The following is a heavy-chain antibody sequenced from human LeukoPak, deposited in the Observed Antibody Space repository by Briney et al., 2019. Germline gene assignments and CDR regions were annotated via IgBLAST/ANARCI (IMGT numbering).Heavy chain of an antibody. J-gene: IGHJ4*02. D-gene: IGHD3-16*01. CDR3: ARDDDHLDY. Sequence: SETLSLTCTVSGGSITSSSYYWGWIRQPPGKGLEWIGSIYYTGSTYYNPSLRSRVTISVDTSNNQFSLRLSSVTAADTAVYYCARDDDHLDYWGQGTLVTVSS. V-gene: IGHV4-39*07. CDR1: GGSITSSSYY. CDR2: IYYTGST.